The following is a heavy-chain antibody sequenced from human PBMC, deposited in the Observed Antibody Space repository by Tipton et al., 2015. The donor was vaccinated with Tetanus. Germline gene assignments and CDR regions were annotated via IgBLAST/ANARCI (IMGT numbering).Heavy chain of an antibody. J-gene: IGHJ4*02. CDR3: AREAEGSGGSCFSGDFDT. CDR1: GFIFSSYG. CDR2: SWYDGTDK. Sequence: SLRLSCAASGFIFSSYGIHWVRQAPGKGLEWLAVSWYDGTDKYYADSVKGRFTISRDNSKNTLYLKMNSRRAEDTALYYCAREAEGSGGSCFSGDFDTWGQGTQVTVSS. V-gene: IGHV3-33*01. D-gene: IGHD2-15*01.